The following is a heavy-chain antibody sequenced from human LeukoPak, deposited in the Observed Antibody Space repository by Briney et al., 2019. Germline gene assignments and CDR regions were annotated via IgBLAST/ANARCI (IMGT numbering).Heavy chain of an antibody. Sequence: SETLSLTCAVYGGSFSGYYWNWIRQPPGKGLEWIGEINHSGSTNYNPSLKSRVTISVDTSKNQFSLKLSSVTAADTAVYYCARDTLLSDYWGQGTLVTVSS. CDR2: INHSGST. D-gene: IGHD2/OR15-2a*01. J-gene: IGHJ4*02. CDR3: ARDTLLSDY. V-gene: IGHV4-34*01. CDR1: GGSFSGYY.